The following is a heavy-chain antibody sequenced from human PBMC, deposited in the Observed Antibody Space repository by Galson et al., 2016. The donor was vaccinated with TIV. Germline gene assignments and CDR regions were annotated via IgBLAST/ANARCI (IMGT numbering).Heavy chain of an antibody. J-gene: IGHJ2*01. V-gene: IGHV1-69*13. Sequence: SVKVSCKASGGTFNIYAINWVRQAPGQGLEWMGGIIPIFRSPNYAQRFQGRVTITADESTSTAFVELSSLRSDNTAVYYCARPSDSSWYFDLWGRGTPVIVSS. CDR1: GGTFNIYA. CDR3: ARPSDSSWYFDL. D-gene: IGHD6-13*01. CDR2: IIPIFRSP.